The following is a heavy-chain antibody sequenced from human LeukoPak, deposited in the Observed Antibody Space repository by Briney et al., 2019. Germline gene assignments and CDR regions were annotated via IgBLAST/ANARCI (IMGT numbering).Heavy chain of an antibody. CDR2: ISGSGDST. D-gene: IGHD6-19*01. V-gene: IGHV3-23*01. J-gene: IGHJ6*04. CDR3: AKENSIPVAGTSGDYYYYGMDV. Sequence: PGGSLRLSCEASGFTFNNYAMSWVRQAPGKGLEWVSAISGSGDSTYYTDSVKGRFSISRDNSKNTLYLQMNGLRAEDTAVYYCAKENSIPVAGTSGDYYYYGMDVWGKGTTVTVSS. CDR1: GFTFNNYA.